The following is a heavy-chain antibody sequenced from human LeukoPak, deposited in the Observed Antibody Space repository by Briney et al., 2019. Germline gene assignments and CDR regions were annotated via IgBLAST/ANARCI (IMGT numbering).Heavy chain of an antibody. V-gene: IGHV4-59*08. D-gene: IGHD3-16*01. CDR1: GGSLSNYY. CDR2: IYYSGST. CDR3: ARPSRTGRAWDAFDT. J-gene: IGHJ3*02. Sequence: SETLSLTCTVSGGSLSNYYWSWIRQPPGKELEWIGYIYYSGSTNYNPSLTSRVTISVDTSKNQFSLNLSSVTAADTAVYYCARPSRTGRAWDAFDTWGQGTMVTVSS.